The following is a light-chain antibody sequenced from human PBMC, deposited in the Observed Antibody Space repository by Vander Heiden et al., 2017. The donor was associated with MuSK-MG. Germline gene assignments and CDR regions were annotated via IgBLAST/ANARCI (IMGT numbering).Light chain of an antibody. V-gene: IGKV1-12*01. CDR2: ASS. J-gene: IGKJ4*01. Sequence: DIQMTQSPSSVSASVGDRVTLTCRASQRINSWLAWYQQKPGKAPKLLLYASSSLQSGVPSRFSGSGSGTDFTLTISSLQPEDFAIYYCHQDNGFPDTFGAGTKVEIK. CDR1: QRINSW. CDR3: HQDNGFPDT.